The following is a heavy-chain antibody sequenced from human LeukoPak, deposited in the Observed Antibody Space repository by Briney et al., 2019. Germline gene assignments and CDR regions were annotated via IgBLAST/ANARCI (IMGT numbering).Heavy chain of an antibody. V-gene: IGHV3-23*01. CDR3: AKDYSSSWYSRYFQH. CDR1: GFTFSSYA. CDR2: ISGSGGST. Sequence: GGSLRLSCAASGFTFSSYAMSWVRQAPGKGLQWVSAISGSGGSTYYADSVKGRFTISRDNSKNTLYLQMNSLRAEDTAVYYCAKDYSSSWYSRYFQHWGQGTLVTVSS. D-gene: IGHD6-13*01. J-gene: IGHJ1*01.